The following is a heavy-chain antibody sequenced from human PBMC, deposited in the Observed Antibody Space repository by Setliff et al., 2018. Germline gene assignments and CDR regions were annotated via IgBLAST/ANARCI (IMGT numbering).Heavy chain of an antibody. J-gene: IGHJ3*02. Sequence: SCSASGFTFSAYTMHWVRQAPGKGLEFVSTISNDGSSTYYADSLKGRFTISRDNSKNTLYLQMSRLRAEDTAVYYCVKTQLDKGISGAFDIWGQGTVVTVSS. V-gene: IGHV3-64D*09. D-gene: IGHD3-10*01. CDR1: GFTFSAYT. CDR2: ISNDGSST. CDR3: VKTQLDKGISGAFDI.